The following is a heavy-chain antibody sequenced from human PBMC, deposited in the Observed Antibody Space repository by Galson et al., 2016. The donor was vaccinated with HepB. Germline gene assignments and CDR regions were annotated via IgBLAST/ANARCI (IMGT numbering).Heavy chain of an antibody. CDR2: IYFTGGT. Sequence: SETLSLTCSMFGGSISSYYWTWMRQPPGKGLEWIGNIYFTGGTNYNPSLKSRVTISLDTSRNQFSLKLTSVTAADSALYYCARGNEYSSPFYYYYAMDVWGQGTTVTVSS. V-gene: IGHV4-59*01. CDR1: GGSISSYY. J-gene: IGHJ6*02. CDR3: ARGNEYSSPFYYYYAMDV. D-gene: IGHD6-6*01.